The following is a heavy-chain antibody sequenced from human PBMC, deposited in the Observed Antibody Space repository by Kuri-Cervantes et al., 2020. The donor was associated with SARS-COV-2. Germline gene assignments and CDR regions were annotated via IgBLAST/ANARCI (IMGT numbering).Heavy chain of an antibody. Sequence: GESLKISCAASGFTFSGHWIHWVRQAPGKGLVWVSRINPDGSYTNNADSVKGRFTLSRDNAKNTLYLQMNSLRAEDTAVYYCARVDTAMVRVVYYYGMDVWGQGTTVTVSS. CDR2: INPDGSYT. CDR3: ARVDTAMVRVVYYYGMDV. J-gene: IGHJ6*02. V-gene: IGHV3-74*01. CDR1: GFTFSGHW. D-gene: IGHD5-18*01.